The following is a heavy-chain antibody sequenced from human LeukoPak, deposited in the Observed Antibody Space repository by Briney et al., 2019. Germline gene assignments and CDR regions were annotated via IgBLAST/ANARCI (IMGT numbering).Heavy chain of an antibody. CDR1: GFTFSSYA. V-gene: IGHV3-23*01. J-gene: IGHJ4*02. D-gene: IGHD4-17*01. Sequence: GGSLRLSCAASGFTFSSYAMSWVRQAPGKGLEWVSGISGSGGSTDYADSVKGRFTISRDNSKNTLYLQMNSLRAEDTAVYYCAKSGPYGDFLFDYWGQGTLVTASS. CDR3: AKSGPYGDFLFDY. CDR2: ISGSGGST.